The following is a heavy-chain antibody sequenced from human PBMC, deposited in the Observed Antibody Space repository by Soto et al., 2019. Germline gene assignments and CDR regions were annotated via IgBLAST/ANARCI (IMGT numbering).Heavy chain of an antibody. V-gene: IGHV4-61*01. CDR1: GGSDSSGSYY. CDR3: AREITMVRSYFDP. J-gene: IGHJ4*02. D-gene: IGHD3-10*01. Sequence: SETLSLTCTFSGGSDSSGSYYWSWIRQPPGKGLEWIGYIYYSGSTNYNPSLKSRVTISVDTSKNQFSLKLSSVTAADTAVYYCAREITMVRSYFDPWGQGILVTVSS. CDR2: IYYSGST.